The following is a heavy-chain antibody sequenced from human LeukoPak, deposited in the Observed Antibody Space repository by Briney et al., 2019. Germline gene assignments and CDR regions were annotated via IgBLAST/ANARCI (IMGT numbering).Heavy chain of an antibody. CDR3: ARDRWYPHDY. V-gene: IGHV3-30-3*01. D-gene: IGHD4-23*01. CDR1: GLTFSTRV. Sequence: GGSLRLSCTASGLTFSTRVMHWVRQAPGEGLEWVALVSHVESHNKQYADSMKGRFTISRDNGKNSLYLQMNSLRAEDTAVYYCARDRWYPHDYWGQGTLVTVSS. CDR2: VSHVESHNK. J-gene: IGHJ4*02.